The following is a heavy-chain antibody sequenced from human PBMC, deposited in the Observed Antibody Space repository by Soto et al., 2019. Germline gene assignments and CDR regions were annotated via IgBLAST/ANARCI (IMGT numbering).Heavy chain of an antibody. Sequence: QVQLVQSGAEVKKPGASVKVSCKASGYTFNTYGMTWVRQVPGQGLEWMGWISAYNGNTNYAQKLQGRVTMTTDTSTRTAYMELRSLRSDDTAVYYCARLATLGHQLPWGWFDPWGQGTLVIVSS. CDR3: ARLATLGHQLPWGWFDP. CDR1: GYTFNTYG. D-gene: IGHD2-2*01. V-gene: IGHV1-18*01. J-gene: IGHJ5*02. CDR2: ISAYNGNT.